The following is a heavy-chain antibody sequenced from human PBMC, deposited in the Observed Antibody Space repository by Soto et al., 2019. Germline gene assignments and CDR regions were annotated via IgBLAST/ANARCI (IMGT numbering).Heavy chain of an antibody. Sequence: SETLSLTCAVSGGSINDFAYYWGWIRQAPGKGLEWIGTVYHNENTYYNPSLKSRITISADTAKNQFSLNLRSVTAADKAIYFCARRERYYGSPGWFDPWGQGTLLTVS. V-gene: IGHV4-39*01. J-gene: IGHJ5*02. CDR1: GGSINDFAYY. CDR2: VYHNENT. CDR3: ARRERYYGSPGWFDP. D-gene: IGHD3-16*01.